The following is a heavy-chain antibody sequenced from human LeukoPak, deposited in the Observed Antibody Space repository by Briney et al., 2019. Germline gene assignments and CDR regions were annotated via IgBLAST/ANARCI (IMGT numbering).Heavy chain of an antibody. Sequence: ASVKVSCKASGYTFTSYAFRWVRQAPGQGLEWMGWISAYNGNTNYAQNLQGRVTMTTDTSTSTAYMELRSLRSDDTAVYYCATSNEYRANDYWGQGTLVTVSS. V-gene: IGHV1-18*01. CDR1: GYTFTSYA. CDR2: ISAYNGNT. CDR3: ATSNEYRANDY. D-gene: IGHD6-6*01. J-gene: IGHJ4*02.